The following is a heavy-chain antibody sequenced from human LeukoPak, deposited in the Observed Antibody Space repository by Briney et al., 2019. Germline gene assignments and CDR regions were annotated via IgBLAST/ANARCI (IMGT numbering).Heavy chain of an antibody. Sequence: ASVKVSCKASGYTFTSYYMHWVRQAPGQGLVWMGIINPSGGSTSYAQKFQGRVTMTRDTSTSTVYMELSSLRSEDTAVYYCARGGGPFSSSWETLDAFDIWGQGTMVTVSS. J-gene: IGHJ3*02. CDR2: INPSGGST. D-gene: IGHD6-13*01. CDR1: GYTFTSYY. CDR3: ARGGGPFSSSWETLDAFDI. V-gene: IGHV1-46*01.